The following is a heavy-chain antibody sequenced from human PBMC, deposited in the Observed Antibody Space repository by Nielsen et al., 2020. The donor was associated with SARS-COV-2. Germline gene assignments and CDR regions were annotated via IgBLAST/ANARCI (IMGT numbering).Heavy chain of an antibody. V-gene: IGHV3-11*06. CDR3: ARGFSSGLFYYFDY. J-gene: IGHJ4*02. Sequence: GRFTISRDNAKSSLFLQMNSLRAGDTAVYYCARGFSSGLFYYFDYWGQGTLVTVSS. D-gene: IGHD6-19*01.